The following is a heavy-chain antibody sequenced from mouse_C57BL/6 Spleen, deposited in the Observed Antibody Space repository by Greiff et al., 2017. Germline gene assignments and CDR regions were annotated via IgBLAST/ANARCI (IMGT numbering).Heavy chain of an antibody. Sequence: VQLKESGGDLVKPGGSLKLSCAASGFTFSSYGMSWVRQTPDKRLEWVATISSGGSYTYYPDSVKGRFTISRDNAKNTLYLQMSSLKSEDTAMYYCARHPTMVDAMDYWGQGTSVTVSS. D-gene: IGHD2-1*01. CDR2: ISSGGSYT. V-gene: IGHV5-6*01. CDR1: GFTFSSYG. CDR3: ARHPTMVDAMDY. J-gene: IGHJ4*01.